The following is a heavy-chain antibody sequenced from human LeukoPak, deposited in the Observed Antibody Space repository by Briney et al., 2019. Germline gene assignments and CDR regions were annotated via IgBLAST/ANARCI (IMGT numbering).Heavy chain of an antibody. CDR1: GFTFSAYW. CDR2: IYNDGSSR. J-gene: IGHJ4*02. CDR3: SRSRDSGAFYFDS. Sequence: EGSLRLSCAASGFTFSAYWMHWVRQASGKGLVWVSRIYNDGSSRSYADSVKGRFTISRDNAKNTLYLQMNSLRAEDTALYFCSRSRDSGAFYFDSWGQGALVTVSS. V-gene: IGHV3-74*01. D-gene: IGHD2-15*01.